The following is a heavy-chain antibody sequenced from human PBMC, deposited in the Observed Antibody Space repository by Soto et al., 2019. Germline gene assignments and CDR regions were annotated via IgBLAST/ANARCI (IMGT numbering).Heavy chain of an antibody. J-gene: IGHJ4*02. CDR1: GYSFTNYW. D-gene: IGHD3-9*01. CDR3: VSPDSTGYYSH. CDR2: INPADSDT. Sequence: GASLKISCKGSGYSFTNYWIGWVRQMPGKGLEWMGIINPADSDTRYSPSFQGQVTVSVDKSISTAYLQRGSLKASDTAMYYCVSPDSTGYYSHWDQGTPVAVSS. V-gene: IGHV5-51*01.